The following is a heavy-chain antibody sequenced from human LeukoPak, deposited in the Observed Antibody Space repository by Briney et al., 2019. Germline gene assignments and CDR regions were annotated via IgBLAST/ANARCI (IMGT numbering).Heavy chain of an antibody. J-gene: IGHJ3*02. Sequence: GASVKVSCKASGYTFTSYYMHWVRQAPGQGLEWMGIINPSGGSTSYAQKFQGRVTMTRDMSTSTVYMELSSLRSEDTAVYYCARGSYYGSGSPGYAFDIWGQGTMVTVSS. D-gene: IGHD3-10*01. V-gene: IGHV1-46*01. CDR1: GYTFTSYY. CDR2: INPSGGST. CDR3: ARGSYYGSGSPGYAFDI.